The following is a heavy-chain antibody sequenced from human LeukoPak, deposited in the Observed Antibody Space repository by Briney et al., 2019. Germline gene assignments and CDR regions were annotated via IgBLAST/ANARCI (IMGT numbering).Heavy chain of an antibody. CDR3: ASGRSYSSGWVNFDY. CDR1: GFTFSSYE. D-gene: IGHD6-19*01. V-gene: IGHV3-48*03. J-gene: IGHJ4*02. Sequence: PGGSLRLSCAASGFTFSSYEMNWVRQAPGKGLEWVSYISSSGSTIYYADSVKGRLTISRDNAKNSLYLQMNSLRAEDTAVYYCASGRSYSSGWVNFDYWGQGALVTVSS. CDR2: ISSSGSTI.